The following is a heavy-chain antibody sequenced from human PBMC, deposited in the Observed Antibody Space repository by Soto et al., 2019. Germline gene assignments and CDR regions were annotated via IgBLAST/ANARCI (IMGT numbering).Heavy chain of an antibody. D-gene: IGHD6-6*01. CDR2: ISSNGIGT. CDR1: GFTFSSDA. Sequence: EVQLVEPGGGLAQPGGSLRLSCAASGFTFSSDAMDWVRQAPGKGLEYVSGISSNGIGTYYASSVKGRFTISRDNSRDTVYLQMDSLRPEDMAVYYCARRARADYYYMDVWGKGTTVTVS. J-gene: IGHJ6*03. CDR3: ARRARADYYYMDV. V-gene: IGHV3-64*01.